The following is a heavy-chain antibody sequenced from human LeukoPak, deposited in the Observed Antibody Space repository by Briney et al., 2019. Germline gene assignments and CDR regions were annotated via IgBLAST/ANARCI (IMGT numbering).Heavy chain of an antibody. D-gene: IGHD6-13*01. CDR2: IYWDDDK. V-gene: IGHV2-5*02. CDR3: AHTRASNWYPEYFQH. CDR1: GFSLSTSGVG. J-gene: IGHJ1*01. Sequence: SGPTLVKPTQTLTLTCTFSGFSLSTSGVGVGWIRQPPGKALEWLALIYWDDDKRYSPSLKSRLTITKDTSKNQVVLTMTNMDPVDTATYYCAHTRASNWYPEYFQHWGQGTLVTVSS.